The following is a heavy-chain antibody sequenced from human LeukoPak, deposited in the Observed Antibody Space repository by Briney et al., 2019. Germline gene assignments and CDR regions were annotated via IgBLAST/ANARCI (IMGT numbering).Heavy chain of an antibody. CDR1: GYTFTSYY. CDR2: IRASDDRT. V-gene: IGHV1-46*01. Sequence: GASVKVSCKASGYTFTSYYMHWVRQAPGQGLEWMGIIRASDDRTLYAQKFQGRLTVTRDTSTSTVYLELSSLRSEDTAVYYCAREGPQIHYFDTWGQGTLVTVSS. J-gene: IGHJ4*02. D-gene: IGHD5-18*01. CDR3: AREGPQIHYFDT.